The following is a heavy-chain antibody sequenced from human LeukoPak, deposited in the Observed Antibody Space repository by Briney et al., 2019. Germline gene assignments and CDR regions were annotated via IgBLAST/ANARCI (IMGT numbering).Heavy chain of an antibody. V-gene: IGHV3-21*06. D-gene: IGHD2-21*02. CDR2: ISGYSNYI. CDR1: GFSFDDFS. Sequence: GGSLRLSCAASGFSFDDFSMNWVRQAPGKGLEWVASISGYSNYIYYADSVKGRFTISRDNVKSSLHLQMNSLGAEDTAVYYCAKSLAPVVTGICDFLGQGTLVTVSP. J-gene: IGHJ4*02. CDR3: AKSLAPVVTGICDF.